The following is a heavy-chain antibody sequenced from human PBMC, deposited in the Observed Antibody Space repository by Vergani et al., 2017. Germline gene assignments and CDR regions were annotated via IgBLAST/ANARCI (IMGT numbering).Heavy chain of an antibody. Sequence: QVQLQQWGGGLLKPSETLPLTCVVNGGSFTSYHWTWIRQSPGEGLEWVGDIDHTGRPDYNPSLKSRLTMSVDKSRNQFSVTLNSVTATDTAIYFCARVNTETNGHLYYYYYMDVWGQGTAVTVS. D-gene: IGHD4-11*01. V-gene: IGHV4-34*01. CDR1: GGSFTSYH. CDR2: IDHTGRP. J-gene: IGHJ6*03. CDR3: ARVNTETNGHLYYYYYMDV.